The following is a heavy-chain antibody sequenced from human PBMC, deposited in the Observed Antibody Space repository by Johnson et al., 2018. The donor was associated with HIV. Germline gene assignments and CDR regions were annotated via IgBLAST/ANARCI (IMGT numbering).Heavy chain of an antibody. Sequence: VESGGGVVQPGRSLRLSCTASGFTFSNYAIHWVRQAPGKGLEWVTVISYDGSNQYYADSVKGRFTISRDNSKHTLDLKMNSLRAEDTAGYYCARDRQSGGGDADALDIWGQGTMVTVSS. V-gene: IGHV3-30*04. CDR3: ARDRQSGGGDADALDI. D-gene: IGHD3-16*01. J-gene: IGHJ3*02. CDR1: GFTFSNYA. CDR2: ISYDGSNQ.